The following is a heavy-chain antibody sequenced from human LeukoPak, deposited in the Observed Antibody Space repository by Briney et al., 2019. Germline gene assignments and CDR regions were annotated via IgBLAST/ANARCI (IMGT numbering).Heavy chain of an antibody. D-gene: IGHD1-26*01. J-gene: IGHJ4*02. Sequence: GGSLRLSCAASGFTLDDYGMSWVRQAPGKGLEWVSSISSSSSYIYYADSVKGRFTISRDNAKNSLYLQMNSLRAEDTAVYYCARDDRYSGSYCGYWGQGTLVTVSS. CDR2: ISSSSSYI. V-gene: IGHV3-21*01. CDR3: ARDDRYSGSYCGY. CDR1: GFTLDDYG.